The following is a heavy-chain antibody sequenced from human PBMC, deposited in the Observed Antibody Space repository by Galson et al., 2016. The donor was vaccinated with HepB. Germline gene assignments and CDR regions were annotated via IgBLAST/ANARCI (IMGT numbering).Heavy chain of an antibody. Sequence: SETLSLTCTVSGGSISHFYWSWIRQPPGKGLEWIGYVSYTGKTNYNHSLKSRVSISVDTPKKEFSLRLSSVTGADTAIYYCVRGGSGYDVFDPWGQGTLVSVSS. V-gene: IGHV4-59*01. D-gene: IGHD5-12*01. CDR3: VRGGSGYDVFDP. J-gene: IGHJ5*02. CDR1: GGSISHFY. CDR2: VSYTGKT.